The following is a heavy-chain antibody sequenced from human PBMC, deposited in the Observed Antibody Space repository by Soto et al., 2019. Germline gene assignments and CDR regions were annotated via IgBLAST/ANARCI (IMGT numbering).Heavy chain of an antibody. J-gene: IGHJ5*02. CDR1: GGSISSSSYY. CDR3: ARHRALGRSLPQSPTKNWFDP. D-gene: IGHD3-10*01. V-gene: IGHV4-39*01. Sequence: SETLSLTCTVSGGSISSSSYYWGWIRQPPGKGLEWIGSIYYSGSTYYNPSLKSRVTISVDTSKNQFSLKLSSVTAADTAVYYCARHRALGRSLPQSPTKNWFDPWGQGTLVTASS. CDR2: IYYSGST.